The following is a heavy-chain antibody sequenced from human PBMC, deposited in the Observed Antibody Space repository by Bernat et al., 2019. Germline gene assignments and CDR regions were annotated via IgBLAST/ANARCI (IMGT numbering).Heavy chain of an antibody. CDR2: ISHDGSNK. CDR3: AKDHRGITIFGVVMPAMDV. Sequence: QVQLVESGGGVVQPGRSLRLSCAASGSTFSSYAMHWVRQAPGKGLEWVAVISHDGSNKYYADSVKGRFTISRDNSKNTLYLQMNSLRAEDTAVYYCAKDHRGITIFGVVMPAMDVWGQGTTVTVSS. V-gene: IGHV3-30*04. D-gene: IGHD3-3*01. CDR1: GSTFSSYA. J-gene: IGHJ6*02.